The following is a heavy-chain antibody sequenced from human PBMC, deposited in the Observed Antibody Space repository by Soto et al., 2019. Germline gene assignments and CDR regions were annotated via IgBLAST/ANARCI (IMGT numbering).Heavy chain of an antibody. CDR2: LNPNSGNT. J-gene: IGHJ6*02. CDR3: ARVEQLGDRRYYYYGMDV. Sequence: QVQLVQSGAEVKKPGASVKVSCKASGYTFTSYDINWVRQATGQGLEWMGWLNPNSGNTGYAQKFQGRVTMTRNTSISTAYMELSSLRSEDTAVYYCARVEQLGDRRYYYYGMDVWGQGTTVTVSS. CDR1: GYTFTSYD. V-gene: IGHV1-8*01. D-gene: IGHD6-6*01.